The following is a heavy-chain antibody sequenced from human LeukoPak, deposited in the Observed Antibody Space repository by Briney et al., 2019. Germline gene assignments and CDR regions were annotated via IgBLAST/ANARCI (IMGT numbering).Heavy chain of an antibody. CDR3: TNSDDYGDY. J-gene: IGHJ4*02. V-gene: IGHV3-30*04. CDR2: IAFDDTDR. Sequence: GGSLRLSCAASGFIFGDYAMHWVRQAPGKGLEWVAAIAFDDTDRYYIDSVKGRFTISRDDSKNTLYLHMTSLRAEDTAVYYCTNSDDYGDYWGQGTLVTVPS. CDR1: GFIFGDYA.